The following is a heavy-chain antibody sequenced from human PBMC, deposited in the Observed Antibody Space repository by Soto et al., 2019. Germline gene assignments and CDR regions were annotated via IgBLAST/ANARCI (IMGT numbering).Heavy chain of an antibody. D-gene: IGHD4-17*01. Sequence: DKGLEWVAVISYDGSNKYYADSVKGRFTISRDNSKNTLYLQMNSLRAEDTAVYYCAKDQGDYIRSGSTVW. J-gene: IGHJ6*01. CDR3: AKDQGDYIRSGSTV. CDR2: ISYDGSNK. V-gene: IGHV3-30*18.